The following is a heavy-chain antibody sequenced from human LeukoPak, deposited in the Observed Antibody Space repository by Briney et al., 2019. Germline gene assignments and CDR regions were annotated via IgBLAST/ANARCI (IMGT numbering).Heavy chain of an antibody. J-gene: IGHJ4*02. CDR1: GFSFNDYG. CDR2: ISSSSNTI. Sequence: GGSVRLSCAASGFSFNDYGMKWVRQSPGRGREWVAYISSSSNTIYYAVSVKGRFTVSRDNAKNALYLQLTTLRAADTPLYYCGRSLSYDTACSFENWGQGTLVTVSS. V-gene: IGHV3-48*04. D-gene: IGHD3-16*01. CDR3: GRSLSYDTACSFEN.